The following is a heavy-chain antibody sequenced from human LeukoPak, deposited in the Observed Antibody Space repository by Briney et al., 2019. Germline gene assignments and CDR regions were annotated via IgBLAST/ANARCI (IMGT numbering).Heavy chain of an antibody. CDR1: GGTFSSYA. J-gene: IGHJ4*02. CDR3: ARDWNSNSCYDDY. D-gene: IGHD6-13*01. Sequence: GASVKVSCKASGGTFSSYAISWVRQAPGQGLEWMGRIIPILGIANYAQKFQGRVTITADKSTSTASMELSSLRSEDTAVYYCARDWNSNSCYDDYWGQGTLVTVSS. V-gene: IGHV1-69*04. CDR2: IIPILGIA.